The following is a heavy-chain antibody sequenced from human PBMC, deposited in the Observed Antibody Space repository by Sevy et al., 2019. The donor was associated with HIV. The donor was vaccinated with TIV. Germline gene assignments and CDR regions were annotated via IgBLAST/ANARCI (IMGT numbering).Heavy chain of an antibody. CDR2: MKQDGTER. CDR3: VREGLGGFSYSLDC. J-gene: IGHJ4*02. V-gene: IGHV3-7*01. D-gene: IGHD3-16*01. CDR1: GFSFSTYW. Sequence: GGSLRLSCAASGFSFSTYWMTWVRQAPGKGLEWVATMKQDGTERDYVDSVKGRFTISRDNTKTSLFLQMNSVSAEDTGVYYCVREGLGGFSYSLDCWGQGTLVTVSS.